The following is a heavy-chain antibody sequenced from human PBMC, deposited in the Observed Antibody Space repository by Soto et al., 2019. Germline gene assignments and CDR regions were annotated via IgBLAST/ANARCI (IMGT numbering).Heavy chain of an antibody. CDR1: GYSFTSYW. V-gene: IGHV5-10-1*01. CDR3: ARDLNFGSYPGY. J-gene: IGHJ4*02. D-gene: IGHD1-26*01. Sequence: LKISCQGSGYSFTSYWISWVRQMPGKGLEWMGRIDPSDSYTNYSPSFQGHVTISADKSISTAYLQWSSLKASDTAMYYCARDLNFGSYPGYWGQGTLVTVSS. CDR2: IDPSDSYT.